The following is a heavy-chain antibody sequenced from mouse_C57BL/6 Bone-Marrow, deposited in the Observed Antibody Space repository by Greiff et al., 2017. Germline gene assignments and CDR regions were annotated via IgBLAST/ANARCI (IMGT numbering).Heavy chain of an antibody. J-gene: IGHJ1*03. CDR3: ARPGGYFDV. V-gene: IGHV5-12*01. CDR2: ISNGGGST. CDR1: GFTFSDYY. Sequence: DVMLVESGGGLVKPGGSLKLSCAASGFTFSDYYMYWVRQTPEKRLEWVAYISNGGGSTYYPDTVKGRFTISRDNAKNTLYLQMSRLKSEDTAMYYCARPGGYFDVWGTGTTVTVSS.